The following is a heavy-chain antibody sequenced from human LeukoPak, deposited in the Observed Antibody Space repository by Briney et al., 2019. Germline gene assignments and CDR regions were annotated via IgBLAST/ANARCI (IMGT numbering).Heavy chain of an antibody. J-gene: IGHJ6*02. CDR3: ARGLESSGWYGMDV. CDR2: INTSGATT. D-gene: IGHD6-19*01. CDR1: GYTFSRHY. V-gene: IGHV1-46*01. Sequence: GASVKVSCNTSGYTFSRHYIHWVRQAPGQRLEWLGIINTSGATTRYGQNFKGRVTATRDTSTSTVYMEMSSLNSEDTAVYYCARGLESSGWYGMDVWGQGTTIIVSS.